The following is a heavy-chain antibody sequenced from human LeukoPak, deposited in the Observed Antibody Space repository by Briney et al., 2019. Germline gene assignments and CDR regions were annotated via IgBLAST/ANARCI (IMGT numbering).Heavy chain of an antibody. Sequence: PGGSLRLSCEASGFSFSASSMNWVRQAPGKGLEWVSSIFGDGPGLYYADSVKGRFTISRDNGKNSVYLEMNSLRDDDTAVYYCTREGGSTDAGFWGPGTLVTVSS. V-gene: IGHV3-21*06. CDR2: IFGDGPGL. D-gene: IGHD5/OR15-5a*01. J-gene: IGHJ4*02. CDR1: GFSFSASS. CDR3: TREGGSTDAGF.